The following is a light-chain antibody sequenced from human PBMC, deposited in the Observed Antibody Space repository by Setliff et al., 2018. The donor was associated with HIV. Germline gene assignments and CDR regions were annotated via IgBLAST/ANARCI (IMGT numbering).Light chain of an antibody. CDR1: SSDIGGYNY. Sequence: GSPGQSITISCTGTSSDIGGYNYVSWFQQHPGKAPKLIIFDVTNRPSGISYRFSGSKSDNTASLTISGLQAEDEADYYCLSYTSGSSLYVFGTGTKGTVL. J-gene: IGLJ1*01. CDR2: DVT. CDR3: LSYTSGSSLYV. V-gene: IGLV2-14*03.